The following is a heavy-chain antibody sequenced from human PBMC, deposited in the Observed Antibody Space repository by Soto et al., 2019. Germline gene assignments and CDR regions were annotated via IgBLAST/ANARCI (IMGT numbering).Heavy chain of an antibody. Sequence: GGSLRLSCAASGFTFSGSAMHWVRQASGKGLEWVGRIRSKANSYATAYAASVKGRFTISRDDSKNTAYLQMNSLKTEDTAVYYRTRQADYGDYTDAFDIWGQGTMVAVSS. J-gene: IGHJ3*02. CDR2: IRSKANSYAT. D-gene: IGHD4-17*01. V-gene: IGHV3-73*01. CDR3: TRQADYGDYTDAFDI. CDR1: GFTFSGSA.